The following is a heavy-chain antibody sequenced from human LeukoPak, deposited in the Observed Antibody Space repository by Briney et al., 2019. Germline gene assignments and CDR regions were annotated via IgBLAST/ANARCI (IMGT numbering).Heavy chain of an antibody. CDR1: GFTFSSYW. CDR3: VRDGLLVSGVALDI. CDR2: IKSDGSST. D-gene: IGHD2-15*01. Sequence: PGGSLRLSCAASGFTFSSYWMHWVRQAPGKGLVWVSRIKSDGSSTTYADSVKGRFTISRDNAKNTLYLQMNTLRAEDTAVYYCVRDGLLVSGVALDIWGQGTLVTVSP. V-gene: IGHV3-74*01. J-gene: IGHJ3*02.